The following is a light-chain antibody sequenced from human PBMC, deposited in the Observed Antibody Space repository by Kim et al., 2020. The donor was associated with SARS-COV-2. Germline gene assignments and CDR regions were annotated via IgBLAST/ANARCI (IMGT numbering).Light chain of an antibody. CDR2: TSS. Sequence: DIQMTQSPLTLSASVGDRVTITCRASQYISDYVSWYQHKPGKAPNLLIYTSSNLQTGVPVRFSGSGSGTDFTLTISSLQPEDLGTYYCQQTFKIPITFGQGTRLE. J-gene: IGKJ5*01. CDR1: QYISDY. V-gene: IGKV1-39*01. CDR3: QQTFKIPIT.